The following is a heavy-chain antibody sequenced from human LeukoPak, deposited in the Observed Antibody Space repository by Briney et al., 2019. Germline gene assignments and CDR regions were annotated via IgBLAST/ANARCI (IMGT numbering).Heavy chain of an antibody. Sequence: PGGSLRPSCAASGFTFSSYWMSWVRQAPGKGLEWVANIKQDGSEKYYVDSVKGRFTISRDNAKNSLYLQMNSLRAGDTAVYYCAREAYGSGSGYWGQGTLVTVSS. CDR1: GFTFSSYW. J-gene: IGHJ4*02. CDR2: IKQDGSEK. CDR3: AREAYGSGSGY. V-gene: IGHV3-7*01. D-gene: IGHD3-10*01.